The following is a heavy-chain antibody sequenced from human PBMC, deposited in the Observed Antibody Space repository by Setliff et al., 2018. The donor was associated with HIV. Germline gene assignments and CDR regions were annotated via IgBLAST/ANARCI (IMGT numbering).Heavy chain of an antibody. D-gene: IGHD6-6*01. CDR1: GYSVSSGYY. J-gene: IGHJ4*02. Sequence: SETLSLTCAVSGYSVSSGYYWAWIRQAPGKGLQWIGQMYYTGTTDYNPSLSSRVTISQDKSRNQFSLKLTSVTATDTAVYYCARHRASSSGSPLDFWGQGILVTVSS. CDR3: ARHRASSSGSPLDF. V-gene: IGHV4-38-2*01. CDR2: MYYTGTT.